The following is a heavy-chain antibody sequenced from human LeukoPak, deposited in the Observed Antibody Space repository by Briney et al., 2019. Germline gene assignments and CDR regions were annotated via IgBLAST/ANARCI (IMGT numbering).Heavy chain of an antibody. CDR2: ISGSGGST. Sequence: GGSLRLSCAASGFTFSSYAMSWVRQAPGKGLEWVSAISGSGGSTYYADSVKGRFTISRDNSKNTLYLQMNSLRAEDTAVYYRAKLQQLVNYYGMDVWGQGTTVTVSS. D-gene: IGHD6-13*01. CDR1: GFTFSSYA. CDR3: AKLQQLVNYYGMDV. J-gene: IGHJ6*02. V-gene: IGHV3-23*01.